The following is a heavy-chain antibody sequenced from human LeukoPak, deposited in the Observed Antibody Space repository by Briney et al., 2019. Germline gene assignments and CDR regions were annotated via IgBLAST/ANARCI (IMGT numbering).Heavy chain of an antibody. J-gene: IGHJ4*02. CDR2: IYYSGST. CDR3: ATSAYCGGDCYSFDY. Sequence: SETLSLTCTVSGYSISSGYYWGWIRQPPGKGLEWIGSIYYSGSTYYNPSLKSRVTISVDTSKNQFSLKLSSVTAADTAVYYCATSAYCGGDCYSFDYWGQGTLVTVSS. CDR1: GYSISSGYY. D-gene: IGHD2-21*02. V-gene: IGHV4-38-2*02.